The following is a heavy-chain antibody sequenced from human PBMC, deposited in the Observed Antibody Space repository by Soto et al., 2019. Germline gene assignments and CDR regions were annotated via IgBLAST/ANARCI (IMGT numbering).Heavy chain of an antibody. J-gene: IGHJ3*02. CDR1: GYTFTSYG. V-gene: IGHV1-18*01. D-gene: IGHD3-3*01. CDR2: ISAYNGNT. CDR3: ARGVVTIFGVVTHAFEI. Sequence: GASVKVSCKASGYTFTSYGISWVRQAPGQGLEWMGWISAYNGNTNYAQKLQGRVTMTADTSTSTAYMELRSLRSDDTAVYYCARGVVTIFGVVTHAFEIWGQGTMVTVSS.